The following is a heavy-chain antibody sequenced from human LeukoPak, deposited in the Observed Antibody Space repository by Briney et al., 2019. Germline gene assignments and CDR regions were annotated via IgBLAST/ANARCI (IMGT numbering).Heavy chain of an antibody. Sequence: SETLSLACTVSGGPLSSSAYYWVWVRQSPGKRLKWIGSIYNDGDTYYNPSFESRVTIAIETSKNQFSLRLTSVTAADTAVYYCTSRGFRLPLDAFDVWGQGTRVAVSS. J-gene: IGHJ3*01. CDR3: TSRGFRLPLDAFDV. CDR1: GGPLSSSAYY. V-gene: IGHV4-39*01. CDR2: IYNDGDT.